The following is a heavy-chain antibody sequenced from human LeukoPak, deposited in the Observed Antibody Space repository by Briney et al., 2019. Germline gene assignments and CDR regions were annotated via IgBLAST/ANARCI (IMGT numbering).Heavy chain of an antibody. D-gene: IGHD6-19*01. CDR2: ISYDGSNK. J-gene: IGHJ5*02. CDR1: GFTFSSYG. V-gene: IGHV3-30*03. CDR3: ARDPSHISSGWPGRSWFDP. Sequence: PGRSLRLSCAASGFTFSSYGMHWVRQAPGKGLEWVAVISYDGSNKYYADSVKGRFTISRDNSKNTLYLQMNSLRAEDTAVYHCARDPSHISSGWPGRSWFDPWGQGTLVTVSS.